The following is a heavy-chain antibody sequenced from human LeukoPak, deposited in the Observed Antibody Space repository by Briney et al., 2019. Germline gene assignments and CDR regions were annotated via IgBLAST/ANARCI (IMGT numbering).Heavy chain of an antibody. CDR2: ITSSSSHT. D-gene: IGHD3-16*02. CDR1: GFIFSSYN. V-gene: IGHV3-21*01. Sequence: GGSLRLSCSASGFIFSSYNMNWVRQAPGQALEWVSSITSSSSHTFYADSVRGRYTIFRDNAQKSLYLQMNSLRAEDTAVYYCARSGRSLGNYFDYWGQGTLVTVSS. CDR3: ARSGRSLGNYFDY. J-gene: IGHJ4*02.